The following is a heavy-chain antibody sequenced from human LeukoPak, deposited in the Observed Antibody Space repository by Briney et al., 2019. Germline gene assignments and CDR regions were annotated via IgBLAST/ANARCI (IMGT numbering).Heavy chain of an antibody. J-gene: IGHJ4*02. CDR2: ISWNSGSI. CDR1: GFTFDDYA. V-gene: IGHV3-9*01. CDR3: AKDLTRYFDWLLAY. Sequence: PGRSLRLSCAASGFTFDDYAMHWVRQAPGKGLEWVSGISWNSGSIGYADSVKGRFTISRDNSKNTLYLQMNSLRAEDTAVYYCAKDLTRYFDWLLAYWGQGTLVTVSS. D-gene: IGHD3-9*01.